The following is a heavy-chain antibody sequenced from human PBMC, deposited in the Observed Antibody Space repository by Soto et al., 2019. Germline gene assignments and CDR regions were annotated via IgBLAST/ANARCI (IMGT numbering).Heavy chain of an antibody. CDR1: GYSFTDYH. CDR2: INPKSGGT. Sequence: ASVKVSCKASGYSFTDYHIHWVRRSPGQWLEWLGRINPKSGGTSTAQKFQGWVTMTRDRSISTVYMELTRLRSDDTAVYFCARGHSTDCSNGVCSFFYNHEMDVWGQGTTVTVSS. CDR3: ARGHSTDCSNGVCSFFYNHEMDV. V-gene: IGHV1-2*04. D-gene: IGHD2-8*01. J-gene: IGHJ6*02.